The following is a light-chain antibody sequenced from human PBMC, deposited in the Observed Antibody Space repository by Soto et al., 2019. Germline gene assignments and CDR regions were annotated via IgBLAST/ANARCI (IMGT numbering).Light chain of an antibody. CDR2: GIS. J-gene: IGKJ5*01. V-gene: IGKV3D-15*01. CDR1: QSVNRN. Sequence: EMVMTQSPATLSVSPGERASLSCRASQSVNRNYLAWYQQKPGQGPRLLIYGISSRATGIPDRFSGSGSGTEFTLTITSLQPEDFAIYYCQQYSSWPITFGQGTRLEIK. CDR3: QQYSSWPIT.